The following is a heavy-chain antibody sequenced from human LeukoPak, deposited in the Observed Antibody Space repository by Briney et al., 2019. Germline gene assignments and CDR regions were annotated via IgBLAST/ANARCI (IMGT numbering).Heavy chain of an antibody. Sequence: SETLSLTCDVYGGSFSGYYWSWIRQPPEKGLEWIGEINHSGSTNYNPSLKSRVTISVDTSKNQFSLRLRSVTAADTAVYFCARGRVSSSTWYSTYYYYFYMDVWGKGTTVTVSS. J-gene: IGHJ6*03. CDR2: INHSGST. CDR3: ARGRVSSSTWYSTYYYYFYMDV. V-gene: IGHV4-34*01. D-gene: IGHD1-1*01. CDR1: GGSFSGYY.